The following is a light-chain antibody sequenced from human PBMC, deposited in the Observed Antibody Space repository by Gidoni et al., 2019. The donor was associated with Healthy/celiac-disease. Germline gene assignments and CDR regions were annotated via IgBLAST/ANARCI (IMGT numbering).Light chain of an antibody. CDR1: SSDVGSYNL. CDR3: CSYAGSSWV. Sequence: QSALTQPASDSGSPGQSITISCTGISSDVGSYNLVSWYQQHPGKAPKLMIYEVSKRPSGVSNRFSGSKSGNTASLTISGLQAEDEADYYCCSYAGSSWVFGGGTKLTVL. J-gene: IGLJ3*02. CDR2: EVS. V-gene: IGLV2-23*02.